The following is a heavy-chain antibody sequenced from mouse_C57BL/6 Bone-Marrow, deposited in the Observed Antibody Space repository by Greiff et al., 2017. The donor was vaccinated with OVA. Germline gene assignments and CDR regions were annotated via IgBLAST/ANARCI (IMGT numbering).Heavy chain of an antibody. J-gene: IGHJ1*03. CDR2: ISNLAYSI. D-gene: IGHD1-1*01. V-gene: IGHV5-15*01. CDR1: GFTFSDYG. Sequence: EVQLVESGGGLVQPGGSLKLSCAASGFTFSDYGMAWVRQAPRKGPEWVAFISNLAYSIYYADTVTGRFTISRENAKNTLYLEMSSLRSEDTAMYYCARQGAVVPHWYFDVWGTGTTVTVSS. CDR3: ARQGAVVPHWYFDV.